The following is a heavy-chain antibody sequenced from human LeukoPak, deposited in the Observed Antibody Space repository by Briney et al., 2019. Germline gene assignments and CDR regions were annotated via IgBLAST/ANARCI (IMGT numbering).Heavy chain of an antibody. D-gene: IGHD1-26*01. V-gene: IGHV3-23*01. CDR1: GFTFSSYA. J-gene: IGHJ4*02. CDR2: ISGSGGST. CDR3: AKSGLGGSYPFFDY. Sequence: GGSLRLSCAAPGFTFSSYAMSWVRQAPGKGLEWVSAISGSGGSTYYADSVKGRFTISRDNSKNTLYLQMNSLRAEDTAVYYCAKSGLGGSYPFFDYWGQGTLVTVSS.